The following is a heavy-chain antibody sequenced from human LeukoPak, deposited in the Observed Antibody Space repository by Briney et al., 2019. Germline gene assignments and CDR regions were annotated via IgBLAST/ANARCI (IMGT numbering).Heavy chain of an antibody. CDR3: ARVRGSGWSYFDY. Sequence: GGSLRLSCAASGFTFSSYAMHWVRQAPGKGLEWVAVISYDGSNKYYADSVKGRFTISRDNSKNTLYLQMNSLRAEDTAVYYCARVRGSGWSYFDYWGQGTLVTVSS. J-gene: IGHJ4*02. CDR2: ISYDGSNK. V-gene: IGHV3-30-3*01. CDR1: GFTFSSYA. D-gene: IGHD6-19*01.